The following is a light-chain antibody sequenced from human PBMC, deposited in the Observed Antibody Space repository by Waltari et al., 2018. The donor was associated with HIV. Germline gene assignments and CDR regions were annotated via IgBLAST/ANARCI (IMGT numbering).Light chain of an antibody. Sequence: EIVMTQFPAKLSVYLGESATINCCASHSVGTNVAWYHQRPGQPPRVLISGPSRRATSIPARFSGSGSGTDFTLTITDLKSDDSGVYYCHQYNNWPPLTLGGGTSVEI. V-gene: IGKV3D-15*01. CDR2: GPS. J-gene: IGKJ4*01. CDR3: HQYNNWPPLT. CDR1: HSVGTN.